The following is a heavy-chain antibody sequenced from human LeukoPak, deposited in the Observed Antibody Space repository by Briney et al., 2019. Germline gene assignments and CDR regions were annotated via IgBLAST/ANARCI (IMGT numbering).Heavy chain of an antibody. V-gene: IGHV3-48*01. D-gene: IGHD3-22*01. CDR1: GFTFSSYS. CDR3: ARVQYYYDSSGYYYGKDAFDI. Sequence: PGGSLRLSCAASGFTFSSYSMNWVRQAPGKGLEWVSYISSSSSTIYYADPVKGRFTISRDNAKNSLYLQMNSPRAEDTAVYYCARVQYYYDSSGYYYGKDAFDIWGQGTMVTVSS. CDR2: ISSSSSTI. J-gene: IGHJ3*02.